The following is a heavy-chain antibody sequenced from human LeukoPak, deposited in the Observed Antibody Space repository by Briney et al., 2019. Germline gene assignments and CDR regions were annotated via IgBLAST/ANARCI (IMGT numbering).Heavy chain of an antibody. J-gene: IGHJ4*02. CDR3: ARDIAVSNFDY. D-gene: IGHD6-19*01. CDR2: ISGYNGKT. V-gene: IGHV1-18*01. Sequence: ASVKVSCKTSGYTFSSYGISWVRQAPGQGLEWMGLISGYNGKTDYAQKVQGRVIMTTDTSTSTAYMELRSLRSDDTAVYYCARDIAVSNFDYWGQGTLVTVSS. CDR1: GYTFSSYG.